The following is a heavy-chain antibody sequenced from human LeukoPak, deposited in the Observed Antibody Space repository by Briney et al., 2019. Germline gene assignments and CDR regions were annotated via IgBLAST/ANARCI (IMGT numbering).Heavy chain of an antibody. J-gene: IGHJ6*02. CDR2: ISSSSSYI. D-gene: IGHD3-16*02. CDR1: GFTFSSYS. V-gene: IGHV3-21*01. CDR3: ARDLSSKPYYYGMDV. Sequence: GGSLRLSCAASGFTFSSYSMNWVRQAPGKGLEWVSSISSSSSYIYYADSVKGRFTISRDNAKNSLYLQMNSLRAEDTAVYYCARDLSSKPYYYGMDVWGQGTTVTVSS.